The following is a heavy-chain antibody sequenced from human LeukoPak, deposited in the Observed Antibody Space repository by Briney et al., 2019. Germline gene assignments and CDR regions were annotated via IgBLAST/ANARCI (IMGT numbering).Heavy chain of an antibody. V-gene: IGHV4-61*02. CDR1: AGSINSGDYY. CDR2: IYSPGTN. D-gene: IGHD3-22*01. CDR3: ARGIGTSYDSSRVALDI. Sequence: SETLSLTCTVSAGSINSGDYYWSWIRQPAGKGLEWIGRIYSPGTNYNYNPSVKSRVTISIDTSKNQFSLKLTSVTAADTAVYYCARGIGTSYDSSRVALDIWGQGTMVTVSS. J-gene: IGHJ3*02.